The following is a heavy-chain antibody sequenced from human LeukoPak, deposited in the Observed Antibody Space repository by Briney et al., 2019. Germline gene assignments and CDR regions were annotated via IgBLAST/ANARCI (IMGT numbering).Heavy chain of an antibody. Sequence: PGGSLRLSCAASGFTFSSYAMSWVRQAPEKGLEWVSTISGSGGGTYYADSVKGRFTISRDNSKNTLYLQMNSLRAENTAVYYCAKDLGRYRNNYFDYWGQGNLVTVSS. J-gene: IGHJ4*02. D-gene: IGHD1-1*01. CDR2: ISGSGGGT. CDR1: GFTFSSYA. CDR3: AKDLGRYRNNYFDY. V-gene: IGHV3-23*01.